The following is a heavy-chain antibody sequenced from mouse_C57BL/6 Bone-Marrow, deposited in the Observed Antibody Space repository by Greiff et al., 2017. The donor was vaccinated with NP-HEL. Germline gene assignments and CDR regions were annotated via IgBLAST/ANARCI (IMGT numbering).Heavy chain of an antibody. CDR1: GYTFTSYT. CDR3: ARWGVVATNFDY. D-gene: IGHD1-1*01. J-gene: IGHJ2*01. V-gene: IGHV1-4*01. Sequence: LVESGAELARPGASVKMSCKASGYTFTSYTMHWVKQRPGQGLEWIGYINPSSGYTKYNQKFKDKATLTADKSSSTAYMQLSSLTSEDSAVYYCARWGVVATNFDYWGQGTTLTVSS. CDR2: INPSSGYT.